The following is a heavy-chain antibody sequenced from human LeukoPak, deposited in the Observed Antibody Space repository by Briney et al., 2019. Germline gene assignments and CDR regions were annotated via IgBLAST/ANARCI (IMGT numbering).Heavy chain of an antibody. D-gene: IGHD4-17*01. V-gene: IGHV3-9*01. Sequence: SLRLSCAASGFTFDDYAMHWVGQAPGKGLEGVSGISWNSGSIGYADSVKGRFTISRDNAKNSLYLQMNSLRDEDTALYYCAKASIGVEADYGGYVHDDAFDIWGQGTMVTVSS. CDR2: ISWNSGSI. J-gene: IGHJ3*02. CDR3: AKASIGVEADYGGYVHDDAFDI. CDR1: GFTFDDYA.